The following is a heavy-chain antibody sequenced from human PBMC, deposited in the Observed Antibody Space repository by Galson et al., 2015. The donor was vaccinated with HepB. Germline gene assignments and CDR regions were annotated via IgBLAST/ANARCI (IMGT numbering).Heavy chain of an antibody. J-gene: IGHJ4*02. V-gene: IGHV3-7*03. D-gene: IGHD6-19*01. CDR3: AKEGW. CDR2: INQDGSVE. CDR1: RFTFSREW. Sequence: SLRLSCAASRFTFSREWVSWVRQAPGKGPEWVASINQDGSVENYVDSVKGRFTISRDNAKNSLFLQMNSLRDEDTAIYYCAKEGWWGQGALVTVSS.